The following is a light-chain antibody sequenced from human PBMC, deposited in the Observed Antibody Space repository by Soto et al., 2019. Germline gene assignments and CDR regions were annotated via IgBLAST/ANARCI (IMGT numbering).Light chain of an antibody. Sequence: QSVLTQPPSASGSPGQSVTISCTGSSSDVGGYNYVSWYQQHPGKAPKLMIYEVSKRPSGVPDRLSGSKSGNTASLTVSGIQAEDEADYYCSSYGGSKTVVFGGGTKLTV. CDR2: EVS. CDR1: SSDVGGYNY. J-gene: IGLJ2*01. V-gene: IGLV2-8*01. CDR3: SSYGGSKTVV.